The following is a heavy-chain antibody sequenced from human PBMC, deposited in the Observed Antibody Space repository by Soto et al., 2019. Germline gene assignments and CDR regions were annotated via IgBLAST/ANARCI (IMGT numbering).Heavy chain of an antibody. Sequence: GGSLRLSCAASGFTFSSYAMTWVRQAPGKGLEWVSHISGNGGSTYYADSLKGRFTISRDNSKNPLYLQMNSLRAEDTAVYYCAKEKIVAAKYYGMDVWGQGTRVTVSS. D-gene: IGHD6-25*01. J-gene: IGHJ6*02. CDR3: AKEKIVAAKYYGMDV. CDR2: ISGNGGST. CDR1: GFTFSSYA. V-gene: IGHV3-23*01.